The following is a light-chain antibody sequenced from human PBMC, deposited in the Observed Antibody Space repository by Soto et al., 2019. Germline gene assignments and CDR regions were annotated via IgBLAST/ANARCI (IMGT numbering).Light chain of an antibody. V-gene: IGKV3-20*01. J-gene: IGKJ1*01. CDR1: QSLSGNY. CDR2: GAS. CDR3: QQYGSSPWT. Sequence: VLTQSPGTLSLSPGDRATLSCRANQSLSGNYLAWYQQKPGQAPRLLIYGASSRATGIPDRFSGSGSGTDFTLTSSRLEPEDFAVYYCQQYGSSPWTFGQGTKVDIK.